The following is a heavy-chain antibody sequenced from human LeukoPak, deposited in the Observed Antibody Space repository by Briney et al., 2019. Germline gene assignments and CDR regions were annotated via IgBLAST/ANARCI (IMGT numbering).Heavy chain of an antibody. CDR3: ATSFGRGALDI. Sequence: GGSLRLSCAASGFTFSSNVMNWVRQAPGKGLEWLSHISNSGSTIYYADSVKGRFTISRDNAKNSLYLQMNSLRAEDTAVYYCATSFGRGALDIWGQGTMVTVSS. D-gene: IGHD3-10*01. CDR1: GFTFSSNV. J-gene: IGHJ3*02. CDR2: ISNSGSTI. V-gene: IGHV3-48*03.